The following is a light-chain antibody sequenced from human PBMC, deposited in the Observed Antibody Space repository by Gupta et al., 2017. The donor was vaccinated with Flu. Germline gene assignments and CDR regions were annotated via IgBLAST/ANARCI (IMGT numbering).Light chain of an antibody. V-gene: IGKV3-20*01. CDR1: QSVDRNW. J-gene: IGKJ2*01. CDR3: QQDGNVPNT. CDR2: GAS. Sequence: EIVLTQSTGTLPLSPGERATLSCRASQSVDRNWVAWYQQKSGQAPRLLIFGASTRATGIPDRFSGSGSGTHFTLTIGRLEPEDFAVYYCQQDGNVPNTFDQGTKVE.